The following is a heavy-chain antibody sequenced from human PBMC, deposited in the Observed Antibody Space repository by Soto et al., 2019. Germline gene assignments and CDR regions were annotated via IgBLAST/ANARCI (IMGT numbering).Heavy chain of an antibody. J-gene: IGHJ4*02. CDR2: IYYSRST. V-gene: IGHV4-30-4*01. D-gene: IGHD6-25*01. Sequence: QVQLQESGPGLVKPSQTLSLTCTVSGGSFSSGNYNWRWISQPPGKGLEWIGFIYYSRSTYYNPSLKSRESISQDRTKDQCALRMSPLTAADMTIYFWARVVDGYKFPSDYWCPGILVTVSS. CDR1: GGSFSSGNYN. CDR3: ARVVDGYKFPSDY.